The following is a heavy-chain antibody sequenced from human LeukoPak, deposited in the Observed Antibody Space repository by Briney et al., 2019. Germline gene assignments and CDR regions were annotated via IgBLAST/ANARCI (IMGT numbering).Heavy chain of an antibody. CDR1: GYTFTGYY. CDR2: INPNNGGT. Sequence: ASVTVSCKASGYTFTGYYMHWVRQAPGQGLEWMGWINPNNGGTNYSQKFQGRVTMTRDTSISTDYMELSRLTSVDTADYSCARGRGVTTVTYFDYWGQGILVTVSS. D-gene: IGHD4-17*01. J-gene: IGHJ4*02. V-gene: IGHV1-2*02. CDR3: ARGRGVTTVTYFDY.